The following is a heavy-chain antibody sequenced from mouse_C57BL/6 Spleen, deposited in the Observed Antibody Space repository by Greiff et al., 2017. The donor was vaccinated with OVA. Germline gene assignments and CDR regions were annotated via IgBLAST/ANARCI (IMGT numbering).Heavy chain of an antibody. CDR3: AREEYDGYWFDY. V-gene: IGHV1-82*01. Sequence: VKLVESGPELVKPGASVKISCKASGYAFSSSWMNWVKQRPGKGLEWIGRIYPGDGDTNYNGKFKGKATLTADKSSSTAYMQLSSLTSEDSAVYFCAREEYDGYWFDYWGQGTTLTVSS. CDR2: IYPGDGDT. D-gene: IGHD2-3*01. CDR1: GYAFSSSW. J-gene: IGHJ2*01.